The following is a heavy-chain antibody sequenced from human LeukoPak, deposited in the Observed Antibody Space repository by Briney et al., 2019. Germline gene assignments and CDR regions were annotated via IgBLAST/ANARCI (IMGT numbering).Heavy chain of an antibody. CDR2: IYYSGST. CDR1: GGSISSYY. V-gene: IGHV4-59*01. CDR3: ARGAHMITVTRTFDY. D-gene: IGHD4-11*01. Sequence: PSETLSLTCTVSGGSISSYYWNWIRQPPGKGLEWIGYIYYSGSTNYNPSLKSRVTMSVDTSKNQFSLKLSSVTAADTAVYYCARGAHMITVTRTFDYWGQGTLVTASS. J-gene: IGHJ4*02.